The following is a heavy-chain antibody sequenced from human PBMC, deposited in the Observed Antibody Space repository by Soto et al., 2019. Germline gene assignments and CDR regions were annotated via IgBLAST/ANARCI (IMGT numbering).Heavy chain of an antibody. CDR3: ARASRSICFDY. D-gene: IGHD1-26*01. CDR1: GGSFSGYY. V-gene: IGHV4-34*01. Sequence: SETLSLTCAVYGGSFSGYYWSWIRQPPGKGLEWIGEINHSGRTNYNPSLKSRVTISVDTSKNQFSLKLSSVTAADTAVYYCARASRSICFDYWGQGTLVPVSS. J-gene: IGHJ4*02. CDR2: INHSGRT.